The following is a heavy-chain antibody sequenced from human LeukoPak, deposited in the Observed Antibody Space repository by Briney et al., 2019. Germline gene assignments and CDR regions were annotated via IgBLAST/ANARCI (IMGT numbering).Heavy chain of an antibody. D-gene: IGHD3-16*01. CDR3: ASDGRLGELDY. V-gene: IGHV3-30*02. J-gene: IGHJ4*02. CDR1: GFTFSSYG. CDR2: IRYDGSNK. Sequence: GGSLRLSCAASGFTFSSYGMHWVRQAPGKGLEWVAFIRYDGSNKYYAGSVKGRFTISRDNSKNTLYLQMNSLRAEDTAVYYCASDGRLGELDYWGQGTLVTVSS.